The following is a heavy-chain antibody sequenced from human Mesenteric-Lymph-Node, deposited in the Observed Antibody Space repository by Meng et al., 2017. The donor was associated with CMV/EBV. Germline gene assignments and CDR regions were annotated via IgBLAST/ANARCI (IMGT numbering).Heavy chain of an antibody. CDR3: AKDWSYNWYLFDY. CDR2: ISGTGFGT. D-gene: IGHD1-1*01. CDR1: GFPFSTYA. V-gene: IGHV3-23*01. Sequence: GGSLRLSCAASGFPFSTYAMNWVRQAPGKGLEWVSAISGTGFGTYYADSVKGRFTISRDISKSTLYLQMNSLRAEDMAVYYCAKDWSYNWYLFDYWGQGTLVTVSS. J-gene: IGHJ4*02.